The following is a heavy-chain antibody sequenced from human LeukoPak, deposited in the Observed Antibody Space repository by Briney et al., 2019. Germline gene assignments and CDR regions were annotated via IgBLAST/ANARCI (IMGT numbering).Heavy chain of an antibody. V-gene: IGHV3-30*04. Sequence: GGSLRLSCAASGFTFSSYAMHWVRQAPGKGLEWVAVISYDGSNKYYADSVKGRFTISRDNSKNTLYLQMNSLRAEHTAVYYCARKRYYDFWSGYYPYWYYYYYMDVWGKGTTVTVSS. J-gene: IGHJ6*03. CDR2: ISYDGSNK. CDR3: ARKRYYDFWSGYYPYWYYYYYMDV. CDR1: GFTFSSYA. D-gene: IGHD3-3*01.